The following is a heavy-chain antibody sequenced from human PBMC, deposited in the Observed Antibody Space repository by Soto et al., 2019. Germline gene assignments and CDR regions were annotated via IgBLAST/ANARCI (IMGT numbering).Heavy chain of an antibody. D-gene: IGHD1-7*01. J-gene: IGHJ3*02. CDR1: GYTFTGYY. CDR2: INPNSGGT. V-gene: IGHV1-2*04. Sequence: QVQLVQSGAEVKKPGASVKVSCKASGYTFTGYYMHWVRQAPGQGLEWMGWINPNSGGTNYAQKFQGWVTMTRDTSISTAYMALSRLRSDDTAVYYCARPVNGLELSAFDIWGQGTMVTVSS. CDR3: ARPVNGLELSAFDI.